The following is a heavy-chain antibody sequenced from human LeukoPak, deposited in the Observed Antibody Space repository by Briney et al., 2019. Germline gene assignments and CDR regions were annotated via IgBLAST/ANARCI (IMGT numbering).Heavy chain of an antibody. CDR1: GFTFSDYY. CDR3: ARDRVDILTGYDDAFDI. J-gene: IGHJ3*02. CDR2: ISSSSSYT. D-gene: IGHD3-9*01. V-gene: IGHV3-11*05. Sequence: PGGSLRLSCAASGFTFSDYYMSWIREAPGKGLEWVSYISSSSSYTNYADSVKGRFTISRDNAKNSLYLQMNSLRAEDTAVYYCARDRVDILTGYDDAFDIWGQGTMVTVSS.